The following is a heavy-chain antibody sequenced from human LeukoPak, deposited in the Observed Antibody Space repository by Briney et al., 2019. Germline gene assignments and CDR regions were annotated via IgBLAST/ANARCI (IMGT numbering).Heavy chain of an antibody. Sequence: GASVKVSCKASGYTFTSYYMHWVRQAPGQGLEWMGIINPSGGSTSYAQKFQGRVTMTRDMSTSTVYMELSRLRSDDTAVYYCARELHEYSSSWYYVGEHYYYYMDVWGKGTTVTISS. CDR1: GYTFTSYY. CDR2: INPSGGST. D-gene: IGHD6-13*01. CDR3: ARELHEYSSSWYYVGEHYYYYMDV. J-gene: IGHJ6*03. V-gene: IGHV1-46*01.